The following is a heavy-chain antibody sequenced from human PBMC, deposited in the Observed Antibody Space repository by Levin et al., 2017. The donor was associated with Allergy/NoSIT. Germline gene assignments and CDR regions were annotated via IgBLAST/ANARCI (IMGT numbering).Heavy chain of an antibody. V-gene: IGHV6-1*01. CDR2: TYYRSKFYY. Sequence: SETLSLTCAISGDSVSSNSAAWNWIRQSPSRGLEWLGRTYYRSKFYYDYATSMKSRITITPDTSKNQFSLHLNAVTPEDTAVYYCARDPPNWGEVFDSWGQGTTVTVSS. D-gene: IGHD7-27*01. CDR3: ARDPPNWGEVFDS. J-gene: IGHJ3*02. CDR1: GDSVSSNSAA.